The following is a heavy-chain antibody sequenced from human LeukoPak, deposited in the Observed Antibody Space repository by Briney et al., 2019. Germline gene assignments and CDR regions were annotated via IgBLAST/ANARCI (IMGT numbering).Heavy chain of an antibody. J-gene: IGHJ4*02. D-gene: IGHD3-9*01. CDR1: GFTFSNAW. CDR3: TTWLFYDILTGYYICDY. Sequence: GSLRLSCAASGFTFSNAWMSWVRQAPGKGLEWVGRIKSKTDGGTTDYAAPVKGRFTISRDDSKNTLYLQMNSLKTEDTAVYYCTTWLFYDILTGYYICDYWGQGTLVTVSS. V-gene: IGHV3-15*01. CDR2: IKSKTDGGTT.